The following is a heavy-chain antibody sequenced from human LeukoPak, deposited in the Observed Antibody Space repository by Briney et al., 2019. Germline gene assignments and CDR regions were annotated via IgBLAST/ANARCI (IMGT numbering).Heavy chain of an antibody. D-gene: IGHD1-26*01. J-gene: IGHJ4*02. Sequence: GGSLRLSRAASGFTFSNYAMSWVRQAPGKGPEWVSLISGSGGSTYYADSVKGRFTISRDNSKNTLYLQMNNLRAEDTAVYYCAKRSPLSYFDDWGQGTLVTVSS. CDR3: AKRSPLSYFDD. V-gene: IGHV3-23*01. CDR2: ISGSGGST. CDR1: GFTFSNYA.